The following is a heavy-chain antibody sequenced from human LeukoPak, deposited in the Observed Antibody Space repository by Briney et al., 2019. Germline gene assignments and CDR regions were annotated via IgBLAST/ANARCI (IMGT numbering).Heavy chain of an antibody. D-gene: IGHD3-22*01. J-gene: IGHJ5*02. CDR2: MNPNSGNT. V-gene: IGHV1-8*01. Sequence: VASVKVSCXASGYTFTSYDINWVRQATRQGLEWMGWMNPNSGNTGYAQKFQGRVTMTRNTSISTAYMELSSLRSEDTAVYYCARAPSRITMIVVVITSNWFDAWGQGTLVTVSS. CDR3: ARAPSRITMIVVVITSNWFDA. CDR1: GYTFTSYD.